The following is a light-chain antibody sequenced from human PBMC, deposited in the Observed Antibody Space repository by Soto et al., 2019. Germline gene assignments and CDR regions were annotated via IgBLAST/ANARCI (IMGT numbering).Light chain of an antibody. V-gene: IGKV3-11*01. CDR1: QSVTSY. J-gene: IGKJ5*01. CDR2: DVS. CDR3: QQRSDWPLT. Sequence: EIVLTQSPATLSLSPGERATVSCRASQSVTSYLAWYQQKPGQAPRLLIYDVSNRASGIPARFSGSGSETDFTLTISSLEPEDFAVYHCQQRSDWPLTFGQGTRLEI.